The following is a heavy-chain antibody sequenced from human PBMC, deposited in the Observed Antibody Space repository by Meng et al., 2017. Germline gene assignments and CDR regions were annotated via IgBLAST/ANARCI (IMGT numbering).Heavy chain of an antibody. CDR3: ARDSATGDF. Sequence: VQRVQSGPEVKKPGASVKVSCKASGYTFTGYYMHWVRQAPGQGLEWMGRINPNGGGTNYARKFQGRVTMTRDTSISTAYMELSRLISDDTAVYYCARDSATGDFWGQGTLVTVSS. CDR1: GYTFTGYY. D-gene: IGHD5-12*01. J-gene: IGHJ4*02. CDR2: INPNGGGT. V-gene: IGHV1-2*06.